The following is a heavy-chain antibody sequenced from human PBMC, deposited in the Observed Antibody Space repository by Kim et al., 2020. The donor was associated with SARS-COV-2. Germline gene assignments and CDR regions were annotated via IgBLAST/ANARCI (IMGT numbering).Heavy chain of an antibody. J-gene: IGHJ5*02. Sequence: NKYYGNSVKGRFNNSRDNSKNTLYRQMNSLRAEDTAVYYCARDLGSWFDPWGQGTLVTVSS. CDR3: ARDLGSWFDP. V-gene: IGHV3-30*01. CDR2: NK.